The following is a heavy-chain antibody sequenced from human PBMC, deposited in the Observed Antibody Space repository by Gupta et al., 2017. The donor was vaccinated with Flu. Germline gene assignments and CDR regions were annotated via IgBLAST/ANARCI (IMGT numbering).Heavy chain of an antibody. D-gene: IGHD3-10*01. Sequence: EVQLVESGGGLVQPGGSLRLSCAASGFTFSSYEMNWVRQAPGKGLEWVSYISSSGSTIYYADSVKGRFTISRDNAKNSLYLQMNSLRAEDTAVYYCAKGAYGSGSYYNVQDYWGQGTLVTVSS. J-gene: IGHJ4*02. CDR1: GFTFSSYE. CDR3: AKGAYGSGSYYNVQDY. CDR2: ISSSGSTI. V-gene: IGHV3-48*03.